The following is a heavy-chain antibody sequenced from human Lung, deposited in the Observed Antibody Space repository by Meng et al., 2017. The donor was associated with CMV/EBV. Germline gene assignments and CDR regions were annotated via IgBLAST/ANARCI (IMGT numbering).Heavy chain of an antibody. Sequence: GGSLRLSCAASGFTFSNYAMSWVRQAPGKGLEWVALIYSGGSSTNYADSVKGRFTVSRDDSKNTMYLQMSSLRAEDTAVYYCAKGNGVSSCSTCGDYWGQGXRVTVSS. J-gene: IGHJ4*02. CDR3: AKGNGVSSCSTCGDY. CDR1: GFTFSNYA. CDR2: IYSGGSST. D-gene: IGHD2-8*01. V-gene: IGHV3-23*03.